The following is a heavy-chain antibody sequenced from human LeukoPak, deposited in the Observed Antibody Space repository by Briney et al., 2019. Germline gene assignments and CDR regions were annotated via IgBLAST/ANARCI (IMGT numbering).Heavy chain of an antibody. D-gene: IGHD3-22*01. CDR1: GGSFSGYY. J-gene: IGHJ4*02. CDR2: IIHSGST. CDR3: AREIGDYYDSSGADY. V-gene: IGHV4-34*12. Sequence: SETLSLTCGVYGGSFSGYYWSWIRQPPGKGLEWIGEIIHSGSTNYNPSLKSRVTISVDTSKNQFSLKLSSVTAADTAVYYCAREIGDYYDSSGADYWGQGTLVTVSS.